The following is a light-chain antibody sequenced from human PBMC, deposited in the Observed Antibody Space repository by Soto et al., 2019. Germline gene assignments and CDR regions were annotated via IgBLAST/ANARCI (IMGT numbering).Light chain of an antibody. J-gene: IGLJ2*01. CDR2: AVT. CDR1: SSDVGGYDY. V-gene: IGLV2-14*03. Sequence: QSALTQPASVSGSPGRSITISCTGSSSDVGGYDYVCWYQQYPGKAPKLIIYAVTDRPSGVSNRFSGSKSGNTASLIISGLQAEDEADYYCSSYTTSSTVVFGGGTKLTVL. CDR3: SSYTTSSTVV.